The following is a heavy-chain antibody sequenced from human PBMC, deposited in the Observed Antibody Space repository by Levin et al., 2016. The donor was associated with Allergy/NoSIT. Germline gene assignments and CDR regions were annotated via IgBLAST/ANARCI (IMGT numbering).Heavy chain of an antibody. D-gene: IGHD3-9*01. CDR2: INPTDGST. CDR3: ARQRPLFDSLTHYFYYGMDV. J-gene: IGHJ6*02. CDR1: GYSFTTFY. V-gene: IGHV1-46*01. Sequence: ASVKVSCKASGYSFTTFYMHWVRQAPGQGLEWMGIINPTDGSTSFAQKFQGRVTMTRDTSTDTIYMELSSLRSDDTAVYYCARQRPLFDSLTHYFYYGMDVWGQGTTVTVSS.